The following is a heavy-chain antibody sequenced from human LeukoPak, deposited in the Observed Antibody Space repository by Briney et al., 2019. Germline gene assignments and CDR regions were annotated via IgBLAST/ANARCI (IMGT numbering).Heavy chain of an antibody. CDR1: GYTFTNYA. Sequence: ASVKVSCKASGYTFTNYALHRVRQAPGQRLEWMGWINTGNGNTKYSQKFQGRVTITRATSASTAYMELSSLRSEDTAVYYCARVGYSGYDSRPVFNYWGQGTLVTVSS. CDR2: INTGNGNT. CDR3: ARVGYSGYDSRPVFNY. V-gene: IGHV1-3*04. J-gene: IGHJ4*02. D-gene: IGHD5-12*01.